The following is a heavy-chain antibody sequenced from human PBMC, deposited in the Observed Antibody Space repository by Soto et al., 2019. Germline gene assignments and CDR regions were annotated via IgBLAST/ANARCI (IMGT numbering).Heavy chain of an antibody. CDR1: GFTFSYYA. V-gene: IGHV3-30-3*01. D-gene: IGHD6-13*01. CDR3: SRERGRVAPGKANWFDP. CDR2: ISYDGNNE. J-gene: IGHJ5*02. Sequence: GGSLRLSCAASGFTFSYYAMHWVRQAAGKGLEWVAVISYDGNNEYYADSVKGRFTISRDNSKNTLELQMNSLRTGDTSIYYCSRERGRVAPGKANWFDPWGQGTLVTVSS.